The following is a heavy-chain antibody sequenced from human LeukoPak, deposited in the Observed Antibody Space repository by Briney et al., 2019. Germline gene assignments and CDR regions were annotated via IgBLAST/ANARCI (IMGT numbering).Heavy chain of an antibody. CDR1: GFTFSSYG. J-gene: IGHJ4*02. CDR3: AKLAAMVTPDY. Sequence: GGSLRLSCAASGFTFSSYGMHWVRQAPGKGLEWVAVISYDGSNKYYAASVKGRFTISRDNSKNTLYLQMNSLRAEDTAVYYCAKLAAMVTPDYWGQGTLVTVSS. CDR2: ISYDGSNK. D-gene: IGHD5-18*01. V-gene: IGHV3-30*18.